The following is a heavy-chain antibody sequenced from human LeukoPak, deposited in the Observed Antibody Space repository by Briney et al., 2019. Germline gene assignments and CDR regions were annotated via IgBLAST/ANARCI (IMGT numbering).Heavy chain of an antibody. CDR1: GFTFSSYS. CDR3: AELGITMIGGV. CDR2: ISSSSSYV. Sequence: GGSLRLSCAASGFTFSSYSMNWVRQAPGKGLEWVSSISSSSSYVYYADSVKGRFTISRDNAKNSLYLQMNSLRAEDTAVYYCAELGITMIGGVWGKGTTVTISS. V-gene: IGHV3-21*01. J-gene: IGHJ6*04. D-gene: IGHD3-10*02.